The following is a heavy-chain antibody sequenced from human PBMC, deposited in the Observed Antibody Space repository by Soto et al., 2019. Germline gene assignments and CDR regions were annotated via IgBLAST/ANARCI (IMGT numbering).Heavy chain of an antibody. CDR2: ISGSGGST. V-gene: IGHV3-23*01. J-gene: IGHJ6*02. D-gene: IGHD3-3*01. CDR3: AKVKTYYDFWSGYYTYGMDV. CDR1: GFTFSSYA. Sequence: PGGSLRLSCAASGFTFSSYAMSWVRQAPGKGLEWVSAISGSGGSTYYADSVKGRFTISRDNSKNTLYLQMNSLRAEDTAVYYRAKVKTYYDFWSGYYTYGMDVWGQGTTVTVSS.